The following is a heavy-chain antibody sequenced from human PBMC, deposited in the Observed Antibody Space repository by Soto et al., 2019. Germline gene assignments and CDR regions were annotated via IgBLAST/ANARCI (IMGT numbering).Heavy chain of an antibody. D-gene: IGHD3-22*01. CDR1: AFTFSRYA. CDR2: ISGSGGST. V-gene: IGHV3-23*01. J-gene: IGHJ4*02. Sequence: SLRLSSTASAFTFSRYAMSWARQAPGNKLEWVSAISGSGGSTYYADSVKGRFTMSRDNSKNTLYLHMNSLRAEDTAVYYCAKSPQYYYDSSGYWGGFDYWGKGTLVTVSS. CDR3: AKSPQYYYDSSGYWGGFDY.